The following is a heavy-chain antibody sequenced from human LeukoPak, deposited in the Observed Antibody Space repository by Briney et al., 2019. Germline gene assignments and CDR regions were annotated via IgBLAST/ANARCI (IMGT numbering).Heavy chain of an antibody. Sequence: WGAPRLSCAASGFTFSSYSMNWGRQGPGKGLEGGSSIYSSSSYIYYADSVKGRFTISRDNAKNSLYLQMNSLGAEDTAVYYCARDPALVAATPYYFDYWGQGTLVTVSS. CDR1: GFTFSSYS. V-gene: IGHV3-21*01. CDR3: ARDPALVAATPYYFDY. D-gene: IGHD2-15*01. CDR2: IYSSSSYI. J-gene: IGHJ4*02.